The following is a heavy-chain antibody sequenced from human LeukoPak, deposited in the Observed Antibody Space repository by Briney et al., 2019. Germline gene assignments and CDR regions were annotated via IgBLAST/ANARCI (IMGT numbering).Heavy chain of an antibody. CDR2: IYYSAST. D-gene: IGHD6-19*01. CDR3: ARAVAGSPYYYYYMDV. CDR1: GGSISSYY. Sequence: PSETLSLTCTVSGGSISSYYWSWLRQPPGKGLEWIGYIYYSASTNYNPSLKSRVTISVDTSKNQFSLKLSSVTAADTAVYYCARAVAGSPYYYYYMDVWGKGTTVTVSS. J-gene: IGHJ6*03. V-gene: IGHV4-59*01.